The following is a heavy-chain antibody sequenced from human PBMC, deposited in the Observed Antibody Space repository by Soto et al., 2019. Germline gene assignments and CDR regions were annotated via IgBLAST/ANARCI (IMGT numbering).Heavy chain of an antibody. D-gene: IGHD1-26*01. J-gene: IGHJ4*02. Sequence: SETLSLTCAVYGGSFSGYYWSWIRQPPGKGLEWIGEINHSGSTNYNPSLKSRVTISVDTSKNQFSLKLSSVTAADTAVYYCARKGSYYSFDYWGQGTLVTVSS. CDR3: ARKGSYYSFDY. CDR1: GGSFSGYY. CDR2: INHSGST. V-gene: IGHV4-34*01.